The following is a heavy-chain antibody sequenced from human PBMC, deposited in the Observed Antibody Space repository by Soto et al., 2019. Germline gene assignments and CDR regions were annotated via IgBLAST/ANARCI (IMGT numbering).Heavy chain of an antibody. J-gene: IGHJ4*02. D-gene: IGHD2-21*01. CDR3: AKIVTRHSLVPVFDQ. CDR2: ISWDSGSI. Sequence: QLVESGGGLVQPGRSLRLSCVASGFRFEEYVIHWVRQAPGKGLEWVSGISWDSGSINYAGSVRGRFTVSRDNAKNSLYLHMTSLRSEDTAFYYCAKIVTRHSLVPVFDQWGQGALVSVSS. V-gene: IGHV3-9*01. CDR1: GFRFEEYV.